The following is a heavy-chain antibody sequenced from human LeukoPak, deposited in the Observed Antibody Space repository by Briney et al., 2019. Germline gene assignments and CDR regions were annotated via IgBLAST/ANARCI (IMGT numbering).Heavy chain of an antibody. V-gene: IGHV4-34*01. D-gene: IGHD3-10*02. J-gene: IGHJ6*04. CDR1: GGSFSGYY. CDR3: AELGITMIGGV. CDR2: SDHSGGT. Sequence: SETLSLTCAVYGGSFSGYYWSWVRQPPGKGLEWIGESDHSGGTNYNPSLKSRVTVSVDTSKNQFSLKLSSVTAADTAVYYCAELGITMIGGVWGKGTTVTISS.